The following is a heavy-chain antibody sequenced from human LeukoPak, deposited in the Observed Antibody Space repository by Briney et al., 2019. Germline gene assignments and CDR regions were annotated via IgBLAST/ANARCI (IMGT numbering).Heavy chain of an antibody. CDR1: GFTFSSYG. D-gene: IGHD1-26*01. CDR3: ARDRGGSYRPPTYYFDY. CDR2: IWYDGSNK. J-gene: IGHJ4*02. Sequence: GGSLRLSCAASGFTFSSYGMHWVRQAPGKGLEWVAVIWYDGSNKYYADSVKGRFTISRDNSKNTLYLQMNSLRAEDTAVYYCARDRGGSYRPPTYYFDYWGQGTLVTVSS. V-gene: IGHV3-33*01.